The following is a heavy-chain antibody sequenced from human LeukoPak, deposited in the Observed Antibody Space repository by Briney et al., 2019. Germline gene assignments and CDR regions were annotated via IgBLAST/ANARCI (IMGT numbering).Heavy chain of an antibody. D-gene: IGHD4-17*01. Sequence: SQTLSLTCTVSGGSISSGDYYWSWIRQYPGKGLEWIGYIYYSGSTYYNPSLKSRVTISVDTSKNQFSLKLSSVTAADTAVYYCAARGHIRRTYGDSLDYWGQGTLVTVSS. CDR1: GGSISSGDYY. V-gene: IGHV4-31*03. J-gene: IGHJ4*02. CDR3: AARGHIRRTYGDSLDY. CDR2: IYYSGST.